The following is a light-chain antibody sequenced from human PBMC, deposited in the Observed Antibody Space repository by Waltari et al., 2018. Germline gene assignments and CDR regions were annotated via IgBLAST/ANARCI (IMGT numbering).Light chain of an antibody. Sequence: EIVMTQSPATLSVSPGERAPLSCRASQSVSSNLAWYQQKPGQAPRLLIYGASTRATGIPSRFSGSRSGTEFTLTISSLQSEDFAVYYCQQYNNWLWTFGQGTKVEIK. CDR3: QQYNNWLWT. CDR2: GAS. V-gene: IGKV3-15*01. CDR1: QSVSSN. J-gene: IGKJ1*01.